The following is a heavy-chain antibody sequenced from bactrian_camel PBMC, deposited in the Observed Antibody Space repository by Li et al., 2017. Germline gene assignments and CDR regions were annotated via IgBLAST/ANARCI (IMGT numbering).Heavy chain of an antibody. CDR2: ICDRGGT. J-gene: IGHJ4*01. D-gene: IGHD1*01. Sequence: HVQLVESGGGSVQAGESLTLSCVNSGATYSSYCVAWFRQTPAKEREAVARICDRGGTLYADSVKGRFTISRDNAKSTVYLQMDNLKPEDTAMYTCARGPRPSSEVCFLEPPPYNFWGQGTQVTVS. CDR3: ARGPRPSSEVCFLEPPPYNF. V-gene: IGHV3S55*01. CDR1: GATYSSYC.